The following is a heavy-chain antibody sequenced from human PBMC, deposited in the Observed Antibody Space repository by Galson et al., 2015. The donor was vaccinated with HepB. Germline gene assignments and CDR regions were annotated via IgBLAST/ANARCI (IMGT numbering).Heavy chain of an antibody. CDR2: ISSSSSYI. J-gene: IGHJ4*02. CDR1: GFTFSSYS. V-gene: IGHV3-21*01. Sequence: SLRLSCAASGFTFSSYSMNWVRQAPGKGLEWVSSISSSSSYIYYADSVKGRFTISRDNAKNSLYLQMNSLRAEDTAVYYCARDPYGDSNFDYWGQGTLVTVSS. CDR3: ARDPYGDSNFDY. D-gene: IGHD4-17*01.